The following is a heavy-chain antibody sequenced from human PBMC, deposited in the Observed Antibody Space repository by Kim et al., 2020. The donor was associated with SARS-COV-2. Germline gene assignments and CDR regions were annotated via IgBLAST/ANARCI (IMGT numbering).Heavy chain of an antibody. D-gene: IGHD3-9*01. CDR1: GGSISSSSYY. Sequence: SETLSLTCTVSGGSISSSSYYWGWIRQPPGKGLEWIGSIYYSGSTYYNPSLKSRVTISVDTSKNQFSLKLSSVTAADTAVYYCARVPLGGYDILTGYYRGWFDPWGQGTLVTVSS. J-gene: IGHJ5*02. CDR2: IYYSGST. CDR3: ARVPLGGYDILTGYYRGWFDP. V-gene: IGHV4-39*07.